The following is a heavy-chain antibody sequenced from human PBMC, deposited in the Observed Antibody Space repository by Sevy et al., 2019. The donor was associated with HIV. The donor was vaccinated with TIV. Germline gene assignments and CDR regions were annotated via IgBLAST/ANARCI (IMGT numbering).Heavy chain of an antibody. CDR3: AKDITIFGVAIIYLFDY. Sequence: GGSLRLSCAASGFTFSSYGMHWVRQAPGKGLEWVAFIRYDGSNKYYADSVKGRFTISRDNSKNTLYLQMNSLRAEDTAVYYCAKDITIFGVAIIYLFDYWGQGTLVTVSS. V-gene: IGHV3-30*02. D-gene: IGHD3-3*01. CDR2: IRYDGSNK. CDR1: GFTFSSYG. J-gene: IGHJ4*02.